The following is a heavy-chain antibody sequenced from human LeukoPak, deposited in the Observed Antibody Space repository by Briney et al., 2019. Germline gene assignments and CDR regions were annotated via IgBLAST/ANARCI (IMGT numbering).Heavy chain of an antibody. CDR1: GGSISSSTYY. D-gene: IGHD2-15*01. Sequence: PSETLSLTCAVSGGSISSSTYYWGWIRQPPGKGLEWIGCIYETGGTYYKPSLKSRVTISVDTSKNQFSLKLTSVTAADTAVYYCARHSGSGYYSYFYTMDVWGQGATVAVSS. J-gene: IGHJ6*02. CDR3: ARHSGSGYYSYFYTMDV. V-gene: IGHV4-39*01. CDR2: IYETGGT.